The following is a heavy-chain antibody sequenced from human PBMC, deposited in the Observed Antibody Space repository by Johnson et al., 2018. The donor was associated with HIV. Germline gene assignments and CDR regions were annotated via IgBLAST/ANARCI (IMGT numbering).Heavy chain of an antibody. CDR1: GFTFSSYA. CDR3: ARDRRLADAFDI. Sequence: QVQLVESGGGVVQPGRSLRLSCAASGFTFSSYAMHWVRQAPGKGLEWVAVISYDGSNKYYADSVKGRFTISRYNAKNTLYLQMNSLRAEDTAVYYCARDRRLADAFDIWGQGTMVTVSS. D-gene: IGHD5-12*01. CDR2: ISYDGSNK. J-gene: IGHJ3*02. V-gene: IGHV3-30*04.